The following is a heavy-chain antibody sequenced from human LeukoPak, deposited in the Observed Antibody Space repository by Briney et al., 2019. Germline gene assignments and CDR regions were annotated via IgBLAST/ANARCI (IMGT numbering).Heavy chain of an antibody. CDR2: IYYSGST. V-gene: IGHV4-59*01. Sequence: MASETLSLTCTVSGGSISSYYWSWIRRPPGKGLEWIGYIYYSGSTNYNPSLKSRVTISVDTSKNQFSLKLSSVTAADTAVYYCARALPRGYCSSTSCQYYFDYWGQGTLVTVSS. J-gene: IGHJ4*02. CDR3: ARALPRGYCSSTSCQYYFDY. D-gene: IGHD2-2*01. CDR1: GGSISSYY.